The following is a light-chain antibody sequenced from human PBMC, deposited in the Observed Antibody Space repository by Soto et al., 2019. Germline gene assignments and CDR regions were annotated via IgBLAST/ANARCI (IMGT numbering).Light chain of an antibody. CDR1: QSVSSSY. J-gene: IGKJ3*01. Sequence: EIVLTQSPGTLSLSPGERATLSCRASQSVSSSYLAWYQQKPGQAPRLLIYGASNRATGIPDRFSGSGSGTDFTLTISRLEPADFAVYYCQQYGSSPPITFGPGTKVDIK. CDR3: QQYGSSPPIT. V-gene: IGKV3-20*01. CDR2: GAS.